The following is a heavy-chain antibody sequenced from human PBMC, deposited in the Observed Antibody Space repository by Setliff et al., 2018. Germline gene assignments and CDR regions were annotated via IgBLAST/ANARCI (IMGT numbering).Heavy chain of an antibody. CDR1: GDSISSSSYY. J-gene: IGHJ3*02. D-gene: IGHD2-15*01. V-gene: IGHV4-39*01. Sequence: LSLTCSVSGDSISSSSYYWGWIRQPPGKGLEWIGSINYSGITYYSPSLKSRVIVSVDMSKNQFSLKLSSVTAADTAVYYCARLPGYCNGGNCYGYYTFDIWGQGTMVTVSS. CDR2: INYSGIT. CDR3: ARLPGYCNGGNCYGYYTFDI.